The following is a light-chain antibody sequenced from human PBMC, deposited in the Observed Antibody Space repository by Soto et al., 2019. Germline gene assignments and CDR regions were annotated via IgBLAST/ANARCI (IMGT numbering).Light chain of an antibody. CDR1: QSVSRTY. CDR3: LQHNSYPIT. J-gene: IGKJ5*01. CDR2: DAS. V-gene: IGKV3D-20*02. Sequence: EIVLTQSPDTLSLSPGERATLSCRASQSVSRTYLAWYQQKPGQAPRLLIYDASNRATGFPDRFSGSGSGTDFTLTISRLEPEDFATYYCLQHNSYPITFGQGTRLEIK.